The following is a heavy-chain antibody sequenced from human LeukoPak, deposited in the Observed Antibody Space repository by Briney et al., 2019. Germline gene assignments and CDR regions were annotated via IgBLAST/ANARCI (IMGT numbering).Heavy chain of an antibody. CDR2: ISTSGTTI. V-gene: IGHV3-48*03. D-gene: IGHD1-26*01. Sequence: GGSLRLSCAASGFTFSSYAMHWVRQAPGGGLEWISYISTSGTTIYYAGSVKGRFSISRDNAKNSLYLQMSSPRAEDTAVYYCAREGATPWYFDYWGQGTLVTVSS. CDR3: AREGATPWYFDY. CDR1: GFTFSSYA. J-gene: IGHJ4*02.